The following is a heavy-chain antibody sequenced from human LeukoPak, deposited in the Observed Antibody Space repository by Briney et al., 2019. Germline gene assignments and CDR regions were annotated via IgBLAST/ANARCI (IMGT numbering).Heavy chain of an antibody. CDR2: IYPGDSDT. CDR3: ARQLSRVAAAGSWFDP. V-gene: IGHV5-51*01. CDR1: GYTFFTYW. J-gene: IGHJ5*02. Sequence: GESLKISCKGSGYTFFTYWIGWVRQMPGKGLEWMGIIYPGDSDTRYSPSFQGQVTISADKSIRTAYLQWSSLKASDTAMYYCARQLSRVAAAGSWFDPWGQGTLVTVSS. D-gene: IGHD6-13*01.